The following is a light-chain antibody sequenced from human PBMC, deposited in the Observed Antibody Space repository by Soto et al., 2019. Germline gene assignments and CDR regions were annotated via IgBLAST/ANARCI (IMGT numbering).Light chain of an antibody. CDR2: SNN. CDR1: SSNIGSST. V-gene: IGLV1-44*01. Sequence: QSVLTQLPSASGTPGQRVTFSCSGSSSNIGSSTVNWYQQLPGTAPKLLMYSNNQRPSGVPDRFSGSKSGTSASLAISGLQSEDEADYYCAAWDDSLNGPVFGGGTKVTVL. CDR3: AAWDDSLNGPV. J-gene: IGLJ3*02.